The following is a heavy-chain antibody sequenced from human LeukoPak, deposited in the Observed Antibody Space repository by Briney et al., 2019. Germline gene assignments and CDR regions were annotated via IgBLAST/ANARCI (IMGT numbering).Heavy chain of an antibody. CDR3: ARGSAQIAVAGTMDYYYYYMDV. CDR1: GGTFSSYA. Sequence: EASVKVSRKASGGTFSSYAISWVRQAPGQGLEWMGRIIPIFGTANYAQKFQGRVTITTDESTSTAYMELSSLRSEDTAVYYCARGSAQIAVAGTMDYYYYYMDVWGKGTTVTVSS. D-gene: IGHD6-19*01. J-gene: IGHJ6*03. V-gene: IGHV1-69*05. CDR2: IIPIFGTA.